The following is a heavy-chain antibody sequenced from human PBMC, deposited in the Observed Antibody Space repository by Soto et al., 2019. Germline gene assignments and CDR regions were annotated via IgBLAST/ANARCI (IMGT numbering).Heavy chain of an antibody. D-gene: IGHD2-21*02. J-gene: IGHJ6*02. CDR2: ISYRGGT. CDR3: ANCRRAVPHYDMDV. Sequence: QVQLQESGPGLVKPSETLSLTCTVSGDSVSSRNYHWTWIRQPPGKGLEWIGYISYRGGTNYNPSLNSPVTISMDPSKNQFSLKLNCVTAADTAVYYCANCRRAVPHYDMDVWGQGTTFTVSS. CDR1: GDSVSSRNYH. V-gene: IGHV4-61*01.